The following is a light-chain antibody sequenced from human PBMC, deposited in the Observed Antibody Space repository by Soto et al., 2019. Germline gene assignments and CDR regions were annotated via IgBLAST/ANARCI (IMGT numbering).Light chain of an antibody. CDR2: DAS. Sequence: ETVLTQSPATRSFSPFERATLSCRASQSASSYLAWYQQKPGQAPRLLIYDASNRATGIPARFSGSGSGTDFTLTISSLEPADFAVYYCQQRSNWPLTFGGGTKVDIK. CDR3: QQRSNWPLT. J-gene: IGKJ4*01. CDR1: QSASSY. V-gene: IGKV3-11*01.